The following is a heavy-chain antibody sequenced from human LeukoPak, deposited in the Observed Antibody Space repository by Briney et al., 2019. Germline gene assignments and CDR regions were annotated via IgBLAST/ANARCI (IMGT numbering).Heavy chain of an antibody. CDR1: GGSISSSSYY. D-gene: IGHD1-26*01. J-gene: IGHJ4*02. CDR2: IYYSGST. CDR3: ARLSARRGGSYGLSYFDY. V-gene: IGHV4-39*01. Sequence: SETLSLTCTVSGGSISSSSYYWGWIRQPPGKGLEWIGSIYYSGSTYYNPSLKSRVTISVDTSKNQFSLKLSSVTAADTAVYYCARLSARRGGSYGLSYFDYWGQGTLVTVSS.